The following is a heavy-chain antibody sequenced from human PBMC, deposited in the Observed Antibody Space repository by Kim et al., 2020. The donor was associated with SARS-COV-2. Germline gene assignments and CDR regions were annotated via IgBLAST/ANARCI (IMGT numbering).Heavy chain of an antibody. Sequence: GGSLRLSCAASGFTFSSYEMNWVRQAPGKGLEWVSYISSSGSTIYYAESVKGRFTISRDNAKNSLYLQMNSLRAEDTAVYYCAREGRGWYQLESGAQGWFDPWGQGTLVTVSS. D-gene: IGHD2-2*01. CDR2: ISSSGSTI. V-gene: IGHV3-48*03. CDR3: AREGRGWYQLESGAQGWFDP. J-gene: IGHJ5*02. CDR1: GFTFSSYE.